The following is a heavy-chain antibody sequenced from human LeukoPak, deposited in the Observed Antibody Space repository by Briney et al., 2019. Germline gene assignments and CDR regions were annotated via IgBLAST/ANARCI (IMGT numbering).Heavy chain of an antibody. V-gene: IGHV4-4*07. Sequence: SETLSLTCTLSGGSISTYYWTWIRQPAGKGLEWIGRIYTSGSTNYNPSLKSRVTMSVDTSKNQFSLKLSSVTAADTAVYFGARGGGYGDYGYVDYWGQGTLVTVSS. CDR2: IYTSGST. D-gene: IGHD4-17*01. CDR1: GGSISTYY. CDR3: ARGGGYGDYGYVDY. J-gene: IGHJ4*02.